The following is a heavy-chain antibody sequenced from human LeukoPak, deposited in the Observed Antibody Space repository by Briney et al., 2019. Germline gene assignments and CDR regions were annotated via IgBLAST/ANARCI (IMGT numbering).Heavy chain of an antibody. CDR2: INPNSGGT. Sequence: ASVKVSCKASGYTFTGYYIHWVRQAPGQGPEWMGWINPNSGGTNYAQKFQGRVTMTRDTSISTAYMELSRLRSDDTAVYYCARERNIVVVTAWFDPWGQGTLVTVSS. D-gene: IGHD2-21*02. CDR3: ARERNIVVVTAWFDP. J-gene: IGHJ5*02. CDR1: GYTFTGYY. V-gene: IGHV1-2*02.